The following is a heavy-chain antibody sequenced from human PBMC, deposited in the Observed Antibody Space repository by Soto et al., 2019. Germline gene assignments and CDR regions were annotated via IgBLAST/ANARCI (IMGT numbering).Heavy chain of an antibody. CDR2: ISAYNGNT. J-gene: IGHJ5*02. CDR3: ARDYYYDFWSGYSNRGWFDP. V-gene: IGHV1-18*01. D-gene: IGHD3-3*01. Sequence: GTSVKVSCKDSGYTYTSYGSSWMRQAPGQGLEWMGWISAYNGNTNYAQKLQGRVTMTTDTSTSTAYMELRSLRSDDTAVYYCARDYYYDFWSGYSNRGWFDPWGQGTLVTSPQ. CDR1: GYTYTSYG.